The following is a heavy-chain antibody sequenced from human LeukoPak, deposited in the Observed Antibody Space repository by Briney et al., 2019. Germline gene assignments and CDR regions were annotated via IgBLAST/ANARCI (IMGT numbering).Heavy chain of an antibody. CDR2: INHSGST. CDR3: ARGRSSGYYGIRYYFDY. J-gene: IGHJ4*02. V-gene: IGHV4-34*01. Sequence: SETLFLTCAVYGGSFSGYYWSWIRQPPGKGLEWIGEINHSGSTNYNPSLKSRVTISVDTSKDQFSLKLSSVTAADTAVYYCARGRSSGYYGIRYYFDYWGQGTLVTVSS. D-gene: IGHD3-22*01. CDR1: GGSFSGYY.